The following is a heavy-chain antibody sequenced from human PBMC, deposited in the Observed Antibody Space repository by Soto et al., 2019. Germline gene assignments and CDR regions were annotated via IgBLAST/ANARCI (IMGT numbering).Heavy chain of an antibody. Sequence: SETLSLTCTVSGGYISSYYWSWIRQPPGKGLEWIGYIYYSGSTNYNPSLKSRVTISVDTSKNQFSLKLSSVTAADTAVYYCARDQPSSSWYKGHGMDVWGQGTTVTVSS. CDR1: GGYISSYY. V-gene: IGHV4-59*01. D-gene: IGHD6-13*01. J-gene: IGHJ6*02. CDR2: IYYSGST. CDR3: ARDQPSSSWYKGHGMDV.